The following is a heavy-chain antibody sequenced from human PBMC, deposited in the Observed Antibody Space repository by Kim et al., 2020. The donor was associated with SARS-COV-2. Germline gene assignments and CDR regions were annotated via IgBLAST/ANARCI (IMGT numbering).Heavy chain of an antibody. CDR2: IYHSGST. Sequence: SETLSLTCTVSGYSISSGYYWGWIRQPPGKGLEWIGSIYHSGSTYYNPSLKSRVTISVDTSKNQFSLKLSSVTAADTAVYYCARAEYSGYPNWFDPWGQG. V-gene: IGHV4-38-2*02. J-gene: IGHJ5*02. CDR3: ARAEYSGYPNWFDP. D-gene: IGHD5-12*01. CDR1: GYSISSGYY.